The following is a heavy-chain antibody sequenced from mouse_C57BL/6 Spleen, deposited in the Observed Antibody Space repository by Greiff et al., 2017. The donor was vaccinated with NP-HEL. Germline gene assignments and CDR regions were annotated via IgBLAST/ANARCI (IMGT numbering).Heavy chain of an antibody. Sequence: EVQLQQSGPELVKPGASVKIPCKASGYTFTDYNMDWVKQSHGKSLEWIGDINPNNGGTIYNQKFKGKATLTVDKSSSTAYMELRSLTSEDTAVYYCARKDGSSYLAWFAYWGQGTLVTVSA. D-gene: IGHD1-1*01. V-gene: IGHV1-18*01. CDR3: ARKDGSSYLAWFAY. J-gene: IGHJ3*01. CDR2: INPNNGGT. CDR1: GYTFTDYN.